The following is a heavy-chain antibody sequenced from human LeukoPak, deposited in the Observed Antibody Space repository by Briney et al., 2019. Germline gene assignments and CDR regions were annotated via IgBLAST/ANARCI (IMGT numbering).Heavy chain of an antibody. V-gene: IGHV4-39*01. J-gene: IGHJ4*02. CDR3: ARLLRWVYYFDS. CDR1: GGSISSNGYY. CDR2: IYYSGST. Sequence: SETLSLTCTVPGGSISSNGYYWDWIRQPPGKGLEWIGSIYYSGSTYYNPSLTSRVTISVDTSKNQFSLKLSSVTAADTAVYYCARLLRWVYYFDSWGQGTLVTVSS. D-gene: IGHD2-21*01.